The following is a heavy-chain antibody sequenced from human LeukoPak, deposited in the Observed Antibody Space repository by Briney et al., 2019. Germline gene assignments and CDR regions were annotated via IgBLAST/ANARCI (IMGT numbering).Heavy chain of an antibody. Sequence: GGSLRLSCEASGFTFSSISMNWVRQAPGKGLEWVSSISPDGETTYHADSVKGRFTTSRDNAKSSLYLQMNSLRAEDTALYDCTRDLPVPSLVRGIIIYGLIDYWGQGTLVTVSS. CDR2: ISPDGETT. D-gene: IGHD3-10*01. V-gene: IGHV3-21*06. CDR1: GFTFSSIS. CDR3: TRDLPVPSLVRGIIIYGLIDY. J-gene: IGHJ4*02.